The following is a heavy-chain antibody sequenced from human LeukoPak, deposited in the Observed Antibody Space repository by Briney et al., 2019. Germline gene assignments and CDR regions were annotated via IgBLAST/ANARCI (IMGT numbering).Heavy chain of an antibody. Sequence: PGGSLRLSCTASGFTFGSYAMGWVRQAPGKGLQWVSSISSSGGSTYYADSVKGRFSISRDNSKNTLYLQMDSLRGEDTAVYYCAKDFRIGYSAHFDYWGQGALVTVSS. V-gene: IGHV3-23*01. CDR1: GFTFGSYA. J-gene: IGHJ4*02. CDR2: ISSSGGST. D-gene: IGHD2-21*01. CDR3: AKDFRIGYSAHFDY.